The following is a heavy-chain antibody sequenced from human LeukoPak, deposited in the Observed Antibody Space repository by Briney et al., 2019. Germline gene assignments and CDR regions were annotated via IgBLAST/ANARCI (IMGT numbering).Heavy chain of an antibody. CDR2: IWYDGSNK. Sequence: GGSLRLSCAGSRFTFSSYAMHWVRQAPGKGLEWVALIWYDGSNKYYADSVKGRFSISRDNSENTLSLQMNSLRVEDTALYYCARGKRGFIYGSDFWGQGTLVTVSS. CDR1: RFTFSSYA. V-gene: IGHV3-33*01. D-gene: IGHD5-18*01. CDR3: ARGKRGFIYGSDF. J-gene: IGHJ4*02.